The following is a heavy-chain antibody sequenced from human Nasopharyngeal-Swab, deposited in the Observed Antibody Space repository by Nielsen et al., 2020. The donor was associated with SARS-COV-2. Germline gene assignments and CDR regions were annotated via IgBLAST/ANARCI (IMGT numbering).Heavy chain of an antibody. D-gene: IGHD3-10*01. CDR3: ARVLIGTPAYGSGTIDY. CDR2: INHSGST. J-gene: IGHJ4*02. V-gene: IGHV4-34*01. Sequence: WSRQSPGKGLEWIGEINHSGSTNYNPSLKSRVTISVDTSKNQFSLKLSSVTAADTAVYYCARVLIGTPAYGSGTIDYWGQGTLVTVSS.